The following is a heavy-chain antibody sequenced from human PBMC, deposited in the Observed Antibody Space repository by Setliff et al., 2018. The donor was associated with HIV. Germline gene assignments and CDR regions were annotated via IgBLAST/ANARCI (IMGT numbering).Heavy chain of an antibody. V-gene: IGHV4-34*01. CDR1: GGSFSGYY. CDR3: ARDMRHLAPLGYYFDY. D-gene: IGHD3-10*01. CDR2: INHSGST. J-gene: IGHJ4*02. Sequence: PSETLSLTCAVYGGSFSGYYWSWIRQPPGKGLEWIGEINHSGSTNYNPSLKSRVTISVDTSKNQFSLKLGSVTAADTAVYYCARDMRHLAPLGYYFDYWGQGTLVTVSS.